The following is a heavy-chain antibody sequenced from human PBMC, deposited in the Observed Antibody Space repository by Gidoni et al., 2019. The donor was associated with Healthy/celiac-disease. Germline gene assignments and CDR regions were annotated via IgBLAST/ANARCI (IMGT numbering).Heavy chain of an antibody. V-gene: IGHV1-2*02. J-gene: IGHJ5*02. CDR2: INPNSGGT. D-gene: IGHD2-2*01. Sequence: QVQLVQSGAEVKKPGASVKVSCKASGYPFTGYYMHWVRQAPGPGLEWMGWINPNSGGTNYAQKFQGRVTMTRDTSISTAYMELSRLRSDDTAVYYCARGRDIVVVPAAGFDPWGQGTLVTVSS. CDR1: GYPFTGYY. CDR3: ARGRDIVVVPAAGFDP.